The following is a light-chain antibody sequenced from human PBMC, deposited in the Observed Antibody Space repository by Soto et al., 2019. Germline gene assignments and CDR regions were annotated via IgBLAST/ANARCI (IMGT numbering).Light chain of an antibody. V-gene: IGKV1-8*01. CDR3: QQYYSYPCT. CDR1: RGISSY. Sequence: AIRMTQSPSSFSASTGDRVTITCRASRGISSYLAWYQQKPGKAPKLLIYAASTLQSGVPSRFSGSGSGTDFTLTISCLQSEDFATYYCQQYYSYPCTFGPGTKVDIK. CDR2: AAS. J-gene: IGKJ3*01.